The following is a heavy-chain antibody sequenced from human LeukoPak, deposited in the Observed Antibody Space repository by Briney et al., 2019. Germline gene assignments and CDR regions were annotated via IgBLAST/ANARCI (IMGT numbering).Heavy chain of an antibody. Sequence: SETLSLTCTVSGGSISSYYWSWIRQPPGKGLEWIGYIYYSGGANYNPSLKSRVTISVDTSKNQFSLKLTSVTAADTAVYYCARVYYSNSYDYWYFDLWGRGTLVTVSS. V-gene: IGHV4-59*01. CDR3: ARVYYSNSYDYWYFDL. D-gene: IGHD6-13*01. J-gene: IGHJ2*01. CDR2: IYYSGGA. CDR1: GGSISSYY.